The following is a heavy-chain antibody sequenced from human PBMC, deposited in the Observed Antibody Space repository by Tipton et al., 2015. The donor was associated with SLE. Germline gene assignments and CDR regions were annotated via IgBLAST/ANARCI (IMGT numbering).Heavy chain of an antibody. CDR3: ARGGGVVIIFIADWYFDL. D-gene: IGHD2-21*01. CDR1: GDSISGHY. J-gene: IGHJ2*01. CDR2: IYDSGST. V-gene: IGHV4-59*08. Sequence: LRLSCTVSGDSISGHYRSWIRQPPGKGLEWIGYIYDSGSTSYNPSLKSRVTISEDTSKQQFSLKLRSLTAADTAVYYCARGGGVVIIFIADWYFDLWGRGTLVTVSS.